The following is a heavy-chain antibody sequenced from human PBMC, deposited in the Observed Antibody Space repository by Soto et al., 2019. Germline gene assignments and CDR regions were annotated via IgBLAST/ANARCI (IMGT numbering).Heavy chain of an antibody. Sequence: GGSLRLSCAASGFTFSSYAMHWVRQAPGKGLEWVAVISYDGSNKYYADSVKGRFTISRDNSKNTLYLQMNSLRAEDTAVYYSARDRQGSGYYRYFDYWGQGTLVTVSS. J-gene: IGHJ4*02. D-gene: IGHD3-22*01. CDR2: ISYDGSNK. CDR3: ARDRQGSGYYRYFDY. V-gene: IGHV3-30-3*01. CDR1: GFTFSSYA.